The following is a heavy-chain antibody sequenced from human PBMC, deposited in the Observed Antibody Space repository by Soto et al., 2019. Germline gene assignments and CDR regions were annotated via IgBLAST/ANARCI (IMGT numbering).Heavy chain of an antibody. V-gene: IGHV2-5*02. CDR3: ARRRVGEGSGWDGGVFDY. J-gene: IGHJ4*02. Sequence: QITLKESEPTRVKPTQTLALTCNFSGFSLSTSGVGVGWIRQPPGKALECLGIIYWDDDRRYSPSLKNRLTITRDTYKNEVVLTMTNRDPEHTGTYYCARRRVGEGSGWDGGVFDYWGQGLLVTVSS. D-gene: IGHD2-8*02. CDR2: IYWDDDR. CDR1: GFSLSTSGVG.